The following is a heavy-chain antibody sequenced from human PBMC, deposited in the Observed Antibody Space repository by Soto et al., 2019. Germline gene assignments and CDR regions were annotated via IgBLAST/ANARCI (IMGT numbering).Heavy chain of an antibody. V-gene: IGHV1-69*01. Sequence: QVQLVQSGAEVKKPGSSVKVSCKASGGTFSDYAISWVRQAPGQGLEWMGGIMPIFGTSGTTNYAQKFQDIATITADDSTTAAPLELSIMTADDAADYYWATLLGPVIVAAEDYSYYGMDVWGQGTSVTVSS. D-gene: IGHD3-22*01. J-gene: IGHJ6*02. CDR1: GGTFSDYA. CDR2: IMPIFGTSGTT. CDR3: ATLLGPVIVAAEDYSYYGMDV.